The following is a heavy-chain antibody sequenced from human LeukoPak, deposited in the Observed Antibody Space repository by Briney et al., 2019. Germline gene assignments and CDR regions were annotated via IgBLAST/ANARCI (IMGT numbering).Heavy chain of an antibody. CDR3: VRLPTGSGREAFDI. V-gene: IGHV3-7*03. CDR2: IKEDGSEK. J-gene: IGHJ3*02. D-gene: IGHD3-10*01. Sequence: GGSLRPSCAASGFTFSTYWMSWVRQAPGKGLEWVANIKEDGSEKYYVESLKGRFTISRDNAKNSLYLQMNSLRAEDTAVYYCVRLPTGSGREAFDIWGQGTMVTVSS. CDR1: GFTFSTYW.